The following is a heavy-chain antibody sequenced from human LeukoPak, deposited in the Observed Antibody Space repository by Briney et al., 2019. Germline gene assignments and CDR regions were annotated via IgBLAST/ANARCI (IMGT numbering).Heavy chain of an antibody. CDR3: AREDSSTIRGRSLDI. CDR1: GGSISSYY. J-gene: IGHJ3*02. Sequence: SETLSLTCTVSGGSISSYYWSWIRQPAGKGLEWIGRIYTSGSSNYNPSLKSRVTMSVDTSKNQFSLKLSSVTAADTAVYYCAREDSSTIRGRSLDIWGQGTMVTVSS. D-gene: IGHD2-2*01. CDR2: IYTSGSS. V-gene: IGHV4-4*07.